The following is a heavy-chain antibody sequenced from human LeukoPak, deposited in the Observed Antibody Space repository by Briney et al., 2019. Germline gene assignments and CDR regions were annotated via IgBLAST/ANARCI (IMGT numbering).Heavy chain of an antibody. Sequence: PGGSLTLSCPASGFTFSSYDMTWLRQAPGSRLEWAASIRHSGVNTYYVDSVKGRFTISRDNSKNTVYLQMNNMRVDDTAVYYCARVAGWHWFDPWGQGTLVTVSS. J-gene: IGHJ5*02. CDR3: ARVAGWHWFDP. CDR2: IRHSGVNT. V-gene: IGHV3-23*01. D-gene: IGHD6-19*01. CDR1: GFTFSSYD.